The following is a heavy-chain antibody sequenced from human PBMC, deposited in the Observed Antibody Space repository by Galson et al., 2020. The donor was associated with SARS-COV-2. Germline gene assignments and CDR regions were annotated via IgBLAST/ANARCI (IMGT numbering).Heavy chain of an antibody. CDR3: ARGHRARIWAAGRGGYFDY. CDR1: GFTFSSYA. J-gene: IGHJ4*02. Sequence: QLGESLKLSCAASGFTFSSYAMHWVRQAPGKGLEWVAVISYDGSNKYYADSVKGRFTISRDNSKNTLYLQMNSLRAEDTAVYYCARGHRARIWAAGRGGYFDYWGQGTLVTVSS. V-gene: IGHV3-30*04. CDR2: ISYDGSNK. D-gene: IGHD6-13*01.